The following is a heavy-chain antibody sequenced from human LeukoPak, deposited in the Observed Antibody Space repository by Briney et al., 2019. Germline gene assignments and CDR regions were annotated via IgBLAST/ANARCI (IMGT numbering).Heavy chain of an antibody. CDR3: VARDGCGH. V-gene: IGHV3-64D*06. D-gene: IGHD2-21*01. J-gene: IGHJ4*02. Sequence: GGSLRLCCSASGFIFSSYAMHWVRQAPGKGLQYVSAISSEGRSTYYADSVKGRFTISRDNSKNTLYLQMSSLRAEDTAVYYPVARDGCGHWGQGTLVTVSS. CDR1: GFIFSSYA. CDR2: ISSEGRST.